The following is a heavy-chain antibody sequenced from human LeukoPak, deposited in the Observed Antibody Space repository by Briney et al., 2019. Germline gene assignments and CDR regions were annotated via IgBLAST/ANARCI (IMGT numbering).Heavy chain of an antibody. V-gene: IGHV4-61*08. Sequence: PSQTLSLTCTVSGGSISSGDYYWSWIRQPPGKGLEWIGYIYYSGSTNYNPSLKSRVTISVDTSRNQFSLKLSSVTAADTAVYYCARDTTGTISYMDVWGKGTTVTVSS. CDR3: ARDTTGTISYMDV. D-gene: IGHD1-1*01. J-gene: IGHJ6*03. CDR1: GGSISSGDYY. CDR2: IYYSGST.